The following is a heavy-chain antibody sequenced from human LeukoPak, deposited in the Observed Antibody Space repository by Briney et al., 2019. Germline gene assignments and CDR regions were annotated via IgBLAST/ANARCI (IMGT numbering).Heavy chain of an antibody. CDR1: GFTFNKYG. V-gene: IGHV3-30*03. Sequence: GRSLRLSCIASGFTFNKYGMHWVRQAPGKGLEWVAVRSDDGSAQHYADSVRGRFTISRDNAKNSLYLQMNSLGAEDTAVYYCARDADYGRLDYWGQGTLVTVSS. CDR2: RSDDGSAQ. J-gene: IGHJ4*02. D-gene: IGHD4/OR15-4a*01. CDR3: ARDADYGRLDY.